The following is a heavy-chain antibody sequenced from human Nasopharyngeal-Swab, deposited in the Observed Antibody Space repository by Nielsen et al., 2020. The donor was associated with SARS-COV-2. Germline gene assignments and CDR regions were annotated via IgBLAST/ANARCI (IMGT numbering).Heavy chain of an antibody. Sequence: RQAPGKGLEWIGSIYYSGSTNYNPPLKRRGTISVDTSKNQVSLKLSSVTAADTAVYYCASQGSGSYYLLYYYYGMDVWGQGTTVTVSS. CDR3: ASQGSGSYYLLYYYYGMDV. D-gene: IGHD1-26*01. V-gene: IGHV4-39*01. J-gene: IGHJ6*02. CDR2: IYYSGST.